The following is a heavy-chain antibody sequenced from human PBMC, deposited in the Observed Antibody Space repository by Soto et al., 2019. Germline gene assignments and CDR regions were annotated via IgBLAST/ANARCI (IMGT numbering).Heavy chain of an antibody. CDR3: ARGPRADIVVVVAFYGMDV. J-gene: IGHJ6*02. Sequence: SETLSLTCAVYGGSFIGYYWSWIRQPPGKGLEWIGEINHSGSTNYNPSLKSRVTISVDTSKNQFSLKLSSVTAADTAVYYCARGPRADIVVVVAFYGMDVWGQGTTVT. CDR1: GGSFIGYY. V-gene: IGHV4-34*01. D-gene: IGHD2-15*01. CDR2: INHSGST.